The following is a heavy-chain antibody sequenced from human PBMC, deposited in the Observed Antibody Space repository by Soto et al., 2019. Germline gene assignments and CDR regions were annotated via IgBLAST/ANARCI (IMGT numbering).Heavy chain of an antibody. J-gene: IGHJ4*02. CDR2: ISYDGSNK. D-gene: IGHD1-26*01. Sequence: QVQLVESGGGVVQPGRSLRLSCAASGFTFSSYAVHWVRQAPGKGLEWVAVISYDGSNKYYADSVKGRFTISRDNSKNTLYLQMNSLRAEDTAVYYCARENSGSYALDYWGQGTLVTVSS. CDR1: GFTFSSYA. V-gene: IGHV3-30-3*01. CDR3: ARENSGSYALDY.